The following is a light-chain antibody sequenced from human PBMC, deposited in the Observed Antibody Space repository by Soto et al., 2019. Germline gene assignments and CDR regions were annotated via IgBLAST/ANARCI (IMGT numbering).Light chain of an antibody. J-gene: IGKJ2*01. CDR1: QSVSSY. CDR3: QQRSSRPPMYT. V-gene: IGKV3-11*01. Sequence: EIVLTQSPATLSLSPGEGATLSCRASQSVSSYLVLYQQKPGQAPRLLIYDASKRATGIPARFSGSGSGTDFTLTISSLEPEDFAVYYCQQRSSRPPMYTFGQGTKVEIK. CDR2: DAS.